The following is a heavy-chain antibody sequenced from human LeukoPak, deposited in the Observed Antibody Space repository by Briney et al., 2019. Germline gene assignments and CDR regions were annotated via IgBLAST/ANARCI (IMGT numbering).Heavy chain of an antibody. J-gene: IGHJ4*02. D-gene: IGHD2-21*02. CDR3: ARVAYCGGDCSVYYFDY. CDR1: RGTFSSYA. Sequence: ASVKVSCKASRGTFSSYAINWVRQAPGQGLEWMGIINPSGGSTSYAQKFQGRVTMTRDTSTSTVYMELSSLRSEDTAVYYCARVAYCGGDCSVYYFDYWGQGTLVTVSS. V-gene: IGHV1-46*01. CDR2: INPSGGST.